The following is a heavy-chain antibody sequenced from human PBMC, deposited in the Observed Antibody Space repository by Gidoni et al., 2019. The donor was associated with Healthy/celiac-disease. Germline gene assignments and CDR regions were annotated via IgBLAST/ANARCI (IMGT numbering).Heavy chain of an antibody. CDR3: ARSPANMIVVIMSFDP. J-gene: IGHJ5*02. V-gene: IGHV6-1*01. CDR1: GDSVSSNRAA. D-gene: IGHD3-22*01. Sequence: QVQLQQSGPGLVKPSQTLSLTCAISGDSVSSNRAAWNWIRQSPSRGLEWLGRTYYRSKWYNDYAVSVKSRITINPDTSKNQFSLQLNSVTPEDTAVYYCARSPANMIVVIMSFDPWGQGTLVTVSP. CDR2: TYYRSKWYN.